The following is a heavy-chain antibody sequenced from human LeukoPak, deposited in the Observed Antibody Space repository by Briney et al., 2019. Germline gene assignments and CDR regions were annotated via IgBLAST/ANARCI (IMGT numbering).Heavy chain of an antibody. D-gene: IGHD2-15*01. Sequence: SETLSLTCAVYGGSFSGYYWSWIRQPPGKGLEWIGEINHSGSTNYNPSLKSRVTISVDTSKNQFSLKLSSVTAADTAVYYCARRMGRYCSGGSCYSARGGLNYFDYWGQGTLVTVSS. J-gene: IGHJ4*02. CDR2: INHSGST. V-gene: IGHV4-34*01. CDR3: ARRMGRYCSGGSCYSARGGLNYFDY. CDR1: GGSFSGYY.